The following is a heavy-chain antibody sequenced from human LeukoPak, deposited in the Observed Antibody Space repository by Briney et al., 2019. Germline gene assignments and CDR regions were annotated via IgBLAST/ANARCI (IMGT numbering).Heavy chain of an antibody. CDR1: GYTSSNYC. CDR3: AKDPRNILTGDFDDFDI. Sequence: GASVKVSCKASGYTSSNYCIHWLQQAPGQGFEWMGIFNPTYSIPTYAPTFEGRVTMTSDMSTSTFYMDLSTLRSEDTAVYFCAKDPRNILTGDFDDFDIWGQGTMVIVSS. CDR2: FNPTYSIP. D-gene: IGHD3-9*01. V-gene: IGHV1-46*01. J-gene: IGHJ3*02.